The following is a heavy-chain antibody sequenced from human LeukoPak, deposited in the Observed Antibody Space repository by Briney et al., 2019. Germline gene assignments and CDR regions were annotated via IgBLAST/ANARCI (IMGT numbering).Heavy chain of an antibody. CDR1: GYHLTGYH. D-gene: IGHD5/OR15-5a*01. CDR3: AGLGSTVKGRIDP. CDR2: ISTDSGDA. V-gene: IGHV1-2*02. Sequence: VASVTVSCKASGYHLTGYHVHWVRQAPGQGLEWMGRISTDSGDADIAQKFQGRVTMTRDTSISTAYMELSRLTSDDSAVYYCAGLGSTVKGRIDPWGQGTSVTVSS. J-gene: IGHJ5*02.